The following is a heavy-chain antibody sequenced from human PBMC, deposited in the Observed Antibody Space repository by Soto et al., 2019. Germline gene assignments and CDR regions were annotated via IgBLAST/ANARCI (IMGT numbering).Heavy chain of an antibody. CDR3: ARHPSASGDAFDI. J-gene: IGHJ3*02. Sequence: TSETLSLTCTVSGGSLSKYYLSWIRPPPGKGLESIGYIFYTGSTNYNPSLKSRVTISVDTSENQVSLELRSVTAADTAMYYCARHPSASGDAFDIWGRGTMVTVSS. V-gene: IGHV4-59*08. D-gene: IGHD6-13*01. CDR1: GGSLSKYY. CDR2: IFYTGST.